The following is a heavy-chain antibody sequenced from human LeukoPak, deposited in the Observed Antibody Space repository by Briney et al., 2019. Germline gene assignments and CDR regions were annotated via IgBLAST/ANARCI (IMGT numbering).Heavy chain of an antibody. J-gene: IGHJ4*02. CDR3: ARVRLQGGSYLDAFDY. Sequence: GGSLRLSCAASGFTFDDYGMSWVRHAPGKGLEWVSGINWNGGSTGYAGSVKGRFTISRDNAKNSLYLQMNSLRAEDTALYYCARVRLQGGSYLDAFDYWGQGTLVTVSS. CDR2: INWNGGST. CDR1: GFTFDDYG. D-gene: IGHD1-26*01. V-gene: IGHV3-20*04.